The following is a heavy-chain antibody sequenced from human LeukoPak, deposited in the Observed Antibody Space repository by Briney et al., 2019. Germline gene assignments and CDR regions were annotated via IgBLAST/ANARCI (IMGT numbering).Heavy chain of an antibody. Sequence: SWVGHPPERGLEWIGYIHYSGSTTYNPSLKRRVSISLDTSDNQFSLNLRSVTAADTAVYYCARADSGWYALFDSWGQGTLVTVSS. J-gene: IGHJ4*02. V-gene: IGHV4-59*01. D-gene: IGHD6-19*01. CDR3: ARADSGWYALFDS. CDR2: IHYSGST.